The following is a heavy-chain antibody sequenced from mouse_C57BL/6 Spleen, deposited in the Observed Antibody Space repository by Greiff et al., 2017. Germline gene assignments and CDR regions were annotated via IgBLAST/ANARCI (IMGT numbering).Heavy chain of an antibody. V-gene: IGHV1-63*01. J-gene: IGHJ2*01. Sequence: VQLQQSGAELVRPGTSVKMSCKASGYTFTNYWIGWAKQRPGHGLEWIGDIYPGGGYTNYNEKFKGKATLTADKSSSTAYMQFSSLTSEDSAIYYCAREGEYYGSDCWGQGTTLTVSS. CDR3: AREGEYYGSDC. CDR2: IYPGGGYT. CDR1: GYTFTNYW. D-gene: IGHD1-2*01.